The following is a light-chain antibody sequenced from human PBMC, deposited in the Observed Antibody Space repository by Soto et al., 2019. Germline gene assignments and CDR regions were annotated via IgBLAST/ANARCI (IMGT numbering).Light chain of an antibody. V-gene: IGKV3-20*01. CDR1: QSVSSY. Sequence: VLTQSPGTLSLSPGERATLSCRASQSVSSYLAWYQQKPGQAPRLLIYGASSRATGIPDRFSGSGSGTDFSLTINRLEPEDFAVYYCQQYGRSITFGQGTRLEI. J-gene: IGKJ5*01. CDR2: GAS. CDR3: QQYGRSIT.